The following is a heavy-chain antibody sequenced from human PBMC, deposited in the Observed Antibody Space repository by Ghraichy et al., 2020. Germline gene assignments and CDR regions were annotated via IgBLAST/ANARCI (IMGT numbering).Heavy chain of an antibody. V-gene: IGHV4-34*01. D-gene: IGHD3-10*01. CDR2: INHSGST. CDR1: GGSFSGYY. Sequence: SQTLSLTCAVYGGSFSGYYWNWIRQPPGKGLEWIGEINHSGSTNYNPSLKSRVTISVDTSKNQFSLKLTSVTAADTAVYYCARVIRGVFDYWGQGTLVTVSS. CDR3: ARVIRGVFDY. J-gene: IGHJ4*02.